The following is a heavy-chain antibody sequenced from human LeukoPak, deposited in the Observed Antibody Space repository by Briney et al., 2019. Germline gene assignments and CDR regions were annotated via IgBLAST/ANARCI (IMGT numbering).Heavy chain of an antibody. CDR1: GGSFSGYY. J-gene: IGHJ4*02. CDR2: IDHSGST. Sequence: SETLSLTCAVNGGSFSGYYWTWIRQSPGKGLEWIGEIDHSGSTNYNPSLKSRVTISVDTSKNQFSLKLSSVTAADTAVYYCARARISSSWTFDYWGQGTLVTVSS. CDR3: ARARISSSWTFDY. D-gene: IGHD6-13*01. V-gene: IGHV4-34*01.